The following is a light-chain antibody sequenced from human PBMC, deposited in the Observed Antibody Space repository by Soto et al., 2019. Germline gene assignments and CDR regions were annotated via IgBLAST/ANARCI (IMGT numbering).Light chain of an antibody. CDR2: KAS. J-gene: IGKJ3*01. V-gene: IGKV1-5*03. CDR1: RSISNW. Sequence: DIQMTQSPSTLSASVGDRVTITCRASRSISNWLAWYQQKPGKAPTLLIYKASSLESGVPSRFSGSGSGTELTLTISSLHRDDFDTYYSQQYDSYPYTFGHGTKLEIK. CDR3: QQYDSYPYT.